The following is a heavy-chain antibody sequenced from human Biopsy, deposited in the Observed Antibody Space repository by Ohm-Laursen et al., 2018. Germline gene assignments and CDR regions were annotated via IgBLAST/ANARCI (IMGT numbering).Heavy chain of an antibody. CDR2: INEVSSHI. D-gene: IGHD6-6*01. CDR1: GFTFSSFS. CDR3: ARDSSRRAREGGMDV. J-gene: IGHJ6*02. Sequence: SLRLSCAASGFTFSSFSMNWVRQAPGKGLKWISYINEVSSHIYDADSVKGRITVARDNAKNSLYLQLNSLRVEDTAVYYCARDSSRRAREGGMDVWGQGTTVTVSS. V-gene: IGHV3-21*01.